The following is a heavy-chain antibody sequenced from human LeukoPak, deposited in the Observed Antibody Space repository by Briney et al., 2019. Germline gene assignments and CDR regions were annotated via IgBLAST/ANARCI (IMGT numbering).Heavy chain of an antibody. CDR2: IYYSGST. D-gene: IGHD2-21*02. CDR1: GGSISSSSYY. V-gene: IGHV4-39*01. Sequence: SETLSLTCTVSGGSISSSSYYWGWIRQPPGKGLGWIGSIYYSGSTYYNPSLKSRVTISVDTSKNQFSLKLSSVTAADTAVYYCARYVTEVGYNWFDPWGQGTLVTVSS. CDR3: ARYVTEVGYNWFDP. J-gene: IGHJ5*02.